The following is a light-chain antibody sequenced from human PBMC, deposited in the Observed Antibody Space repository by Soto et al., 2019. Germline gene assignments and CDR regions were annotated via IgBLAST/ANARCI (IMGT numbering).Light chain of an antibody. V-gene: IGLV2-14*01. CDR3: CSYTVSTTFV. CDR1: SSDVGAYNH. Sequence: QSALTQPASVSGSPGQSITISCTGTSSDVGAYNHVSWYQHHPGKAPKLMIYEVSNRPSGLSDRFSGSKSGNTASLTISGLQDEDEADYHCCSYTVSTTFVFGSGTKLTVL. J-gene: IGLJ1*01. CDR2: EVS.